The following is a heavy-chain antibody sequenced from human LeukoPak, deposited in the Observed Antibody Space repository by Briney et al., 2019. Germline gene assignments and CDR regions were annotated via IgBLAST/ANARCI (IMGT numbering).Heavy chain of an antibody. Sequence: PGGSLRLSCAASGFTFSSYAMSWVRQAPGKGLEWVSAISGSGGTTSYADSVKGRLTISRDNSKNTLYLQMNSLRAEDTAVYSCATRSRYYFDYWGQGTLVTVSS. CDR3: ATRSRYYFDY. D-gene: IGHD1-14*01. CDR2: ISGSGGTT. V-gene: IGHV3-23*01. J-gene: IGHJ4*02. CDR1: GFTFSSYA.